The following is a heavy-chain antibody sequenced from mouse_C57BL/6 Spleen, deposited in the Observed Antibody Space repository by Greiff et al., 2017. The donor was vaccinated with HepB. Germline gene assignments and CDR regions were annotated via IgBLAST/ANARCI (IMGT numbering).Heavy chain of an antibody. CDR3: ARSLEHPYAMDY. Sequence: QVQLKQSGAELVRPGASVKLSCKASGYTFTDYYINWVKQRPGQGLEWIARISPGSGNTYYNEKFKGKVTLTAEKSSSTAYMQLSSLTSEDSAVYCGARSLEHPYAMDYWGQGTSVTVSS. V-gene: IGHV1-76*01. CDR2: ISPGSGNT. CDR1: GYTFTDYY. J-gene: IGHJ4*01.